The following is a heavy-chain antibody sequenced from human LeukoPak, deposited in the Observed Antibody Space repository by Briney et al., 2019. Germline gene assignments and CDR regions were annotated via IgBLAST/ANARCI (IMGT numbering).Heavy chain of an antibody. J-gene: IGHJ4*02. D-gene: IGHD3-10*01. Sequence: GGSLRLSCAASGFTFSSYSMNWVRQAPGKGLEWVSSISSSSSYIYYADSVKGRFTISRDNAKNSPYLQMNSLRAEDTALYYCARGHGSGSYFQTPFDYWGQGTLVTVSS. CDR1: GFTFSSYS. CDR2: ISSSSSYI. CDR3: ARGHGSGSYFQTPFDY. V-gene: IGHV3-21*01.